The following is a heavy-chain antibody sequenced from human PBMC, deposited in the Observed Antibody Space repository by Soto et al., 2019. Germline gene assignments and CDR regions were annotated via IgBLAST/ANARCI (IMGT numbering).Heavy chain of an antibody. CDR3: AREYYDILTGLYYYYYGMDV. J-gene: IGHJ6*02. CDR2: INSDGSST. Sequence: EVQLVESGGGLVQPGGSLRLSCAASGFTFSSYWMHWVRQAPGKGLVWVSRINSDGSSTSYADSVKGRFTISRDNAKNTLYLQMNSLRAEDTAVYYCAREYYDILTGLYYYYYGMDVWGQGTTVTVSS. D-gene: IGHD3-9*01. CDR1: GFTFSSYW. V-gene: IGHV3-74*01.